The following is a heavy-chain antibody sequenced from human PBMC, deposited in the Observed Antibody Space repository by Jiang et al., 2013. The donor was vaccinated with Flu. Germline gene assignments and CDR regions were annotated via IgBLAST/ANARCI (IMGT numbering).Heavy chain of an antibody. Sequence: SGAEVKKPGASVKVSCKTSGYTFTSFGISWVRQAPGQGLEWMGWISTYNGNTRNVQKFQGRVTMTTDTSTSTVYMELRSLRSDDTAVYYCARSASSTWSAPYGMDVWGQGTTVTVSS. D-gene: IGHD6-13*01. V-gene: IGHV1-18*01. CDR1: GYTFTSFG. J-gene: IGHJ6*02. CDR3: ARSASSTWSAPYGMDV. CDR2: ISTYNGNT.